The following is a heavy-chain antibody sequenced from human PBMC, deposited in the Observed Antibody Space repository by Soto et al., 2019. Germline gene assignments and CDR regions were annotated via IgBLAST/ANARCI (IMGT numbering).Heavy chain of an antibody. V-gene: IGHV4-31*03. D-gene: IGHD5-12*01. CDR3: ARVSHGYYYGWFDP. J-gene: IGHJ5*02. CDR2: ISHSGIT. CDR1: GGAITSSGDY. Sequence: PSDTLSLTCTVSGGAITSSGDYWSWIRQHPGKGLEWIGYISHSGITEYNPSLKSRLTLSIDRSKNQFSLEMSSVTAADTAVYYCARVSHGYYYGWFDPWGRGTPVTVSS.